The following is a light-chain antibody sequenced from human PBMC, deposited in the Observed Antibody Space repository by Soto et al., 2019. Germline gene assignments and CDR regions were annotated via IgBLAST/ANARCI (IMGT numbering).Light chain of an antibody. CDR1: QSISNK. V-gene: IGKV3-15*01. Sequence: EIVMTQSPATLSVSPGERATLSCRASQSISNKLAWYQQKVGQAPRLLIYGASTRAAGIPARFSGSGSGTEFTLTIRSLQSEDFEVYYCHQYDQWPLTFGGGAKVEIK. J-gene: IGKJ4*01. CDR2: GAS. CDR3: HQYDQWPLT.